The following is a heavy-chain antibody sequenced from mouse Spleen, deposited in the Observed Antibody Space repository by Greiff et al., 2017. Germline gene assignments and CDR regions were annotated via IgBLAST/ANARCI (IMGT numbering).Heavy chain of an antibody. V-gene: IGHV1-9*01. CDR1: GYKFTGYC. Sequence: QVQLQQSGAELMKPGASVKLSCKATGYKFTGYCIEWVKPRPGHGLEWIGEILPGSGSTNYHEKFKGKATFTADTSSNTAYMQLSSLTTEDSAIYYCARLNWEDYFDYWGQGTTLTVSS. CDR2: ILPGSGST. J-gene: IGHJ2*01. CDR3: ARLNWEDYFDY. D-gene: IGHD4-1*01.